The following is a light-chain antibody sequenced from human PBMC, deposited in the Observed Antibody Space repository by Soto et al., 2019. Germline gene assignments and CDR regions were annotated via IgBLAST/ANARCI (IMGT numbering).Light chain of an antibody. V-gene: IGKV3-20*01. CDR1: QSFSSSY. CDR3: QQYGSSPWT. J-gene: IGKJ1*01. CDR2: GAS. Sequence: NVLTQSPVTLSLSPGERATLSCRASQSFSSSYLAWYQQKPGQAPRLLIYGASNRATGIPDRISGSGSGTDFTLTSSRLEAEDFVVYYCQQYGSSPWTFGQGTKVDIK.